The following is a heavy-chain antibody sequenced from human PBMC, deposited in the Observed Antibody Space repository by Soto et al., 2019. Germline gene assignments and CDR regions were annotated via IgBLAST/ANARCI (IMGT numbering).Heavy chain of an antibody. Sequence: GSLRLSCAASGFTFSNYVMSWVRQAPGQGLEWVSAITGGADDTYNADSVRGRFTISRDNSKNTLYLQMNSLRAEDTAVYYCAKVAQTSYYDILTGPTDLDYWGQGTLVTVSS. D-gene: IGHD3-9*01. CDR2: ITGGADDT. CDR3: AKVAQTSYYDILTGPTDLDY. J-gene: IGHJ4*02. CDR1: GFTFSNYV. V-gene: IGHV3-23*01.